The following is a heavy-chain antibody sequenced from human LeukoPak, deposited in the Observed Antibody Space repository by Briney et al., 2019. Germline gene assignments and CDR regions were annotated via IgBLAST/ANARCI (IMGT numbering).Heavy chain of an antibody. J-gene: IGHJ4*02. CDR1: GYTFTGYY. CDR2: MNPNSGGT. CDR3: ARVGYSYGYDFDY. V-gene: IGHV1-2*06. Sequence: ASVKVSCKASGYTFTGYYMHWVRQAPGQGLEWMGRMNPNSGGTNYAQKFQGRVTMTRDTSISTAYMELSRLRSDDTAVYYCARVGYSYGYDFDYWGQGTLVTVSS. D-gene: IGHD5-18*01.